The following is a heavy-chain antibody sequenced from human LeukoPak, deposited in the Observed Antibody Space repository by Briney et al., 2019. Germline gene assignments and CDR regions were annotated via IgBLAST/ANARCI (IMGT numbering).Heavy chain of an antibody. CDR3: ARGRDYFDH. Sequence: GRSLRLSCAASGFSLSDHYMSCIRQAPEKGLEWVASISSGDNFIFYGGSVKGRFTISRDNAKNSVFLQMNSLRVEDTAVYYCARGRDYFDHWGQGTLVTASS. V-gene: IGHV3-11*01. CDR1: GFSLSDHY. J-gene: IGHJ4*02. CDR2: ISSGDNFI.